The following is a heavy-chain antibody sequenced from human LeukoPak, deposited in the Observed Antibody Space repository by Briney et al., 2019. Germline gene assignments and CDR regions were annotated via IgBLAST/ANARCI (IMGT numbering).Heavy chain of an antibody. CDR3: ARVVAAAAALEVGMDV. V-gene: IGHV1-69*06. CDR1: GGTFRSYA. J-gene: IGHJ6*04. CDR2: IIPIFGTA. Sequence: SVKVSCKASGGTFRSYAISWVRQAPGQGLEWMGGIIPIFGTANYAQKFQGRVTITADKSTGTAYMELSSLRSEDTAVYYCARVVAAAAALEVGMDVWGKGTTVTVSS. D-gene: IGHD6-13*01.